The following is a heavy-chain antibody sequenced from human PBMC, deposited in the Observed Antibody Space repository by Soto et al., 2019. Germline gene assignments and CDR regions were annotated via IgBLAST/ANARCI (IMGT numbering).Heavy chain of an antibody. V-gene: IGHV1-18*01. CDR3: ARGPDYAGYFDY. CDR1: GFTFTSYA. J-gene: IGHJ4*02. Sequence: ASVKVSCKASGFTFTSYAISWVRQAPGQGLEWMGWISAYNDNTNYAQKLQGRVTMTTDTSTTTAYMELSGLRSEDTAVYYCARGPDYAGYFDYWGRGTLVTISS. D-gene: IGHD4-17*01. CDR2: ISAYNDNT.